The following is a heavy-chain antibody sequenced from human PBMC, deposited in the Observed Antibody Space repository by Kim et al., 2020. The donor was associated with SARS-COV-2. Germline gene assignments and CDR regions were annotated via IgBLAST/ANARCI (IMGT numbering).Heavy chain of an antibody. V-gene: IGHV3-30*18. CDR1: GFTFSSYG. Sequence: GGSLRLSCAASGFTFSSYGMHWVRQAPGKGLEWVAVISYDGSTKYYAASVKGRFTISRDNSKNTLYLKMNSMRAEDTAVYYCAKSTVRMGAAAGARRPPPGLHWGQGAQVTVSP. CDR2: ISYDGSTK. CDR3: AKSTVRMGAAAGARRPPPGLH. J-gene: IGHJ4*02. D-gene: IGHD6-13*01.